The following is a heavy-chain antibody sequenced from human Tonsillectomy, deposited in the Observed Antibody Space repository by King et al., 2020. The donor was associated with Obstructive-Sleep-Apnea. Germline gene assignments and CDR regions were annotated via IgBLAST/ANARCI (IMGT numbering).Heavy chain of an antibody. CDR1: RYTFTSFG. V-gene: IGHV1-18*04. Sequence: QLVQSGAEVKKPGASVTVSCTASRYTFTSFGISWLRQAPGQGREWRGWISTYNGNTNYAQKFQCRVTMTTDTSTTTGHMGLRSLRSDDTAIYYCARGLSAMGTPVPFDLWGQGTLVSVSS. CDR3: ARGLSAMGTPVPFDL. CDR2: ISTYNGNT. D-gene: IGHD2-2*01. J-gene: IGHJ4*02.